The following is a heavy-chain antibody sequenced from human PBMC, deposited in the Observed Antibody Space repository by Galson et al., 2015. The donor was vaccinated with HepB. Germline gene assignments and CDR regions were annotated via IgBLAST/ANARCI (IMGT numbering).Heavy chain of an antibody. CDR1: GYTFTSYD. V-gene: IGHV1-8*01. Sequence: SVKVSCKASGYTFTSYDINWVRQATGQGLEWMGWMNPNSGNTGYAQKFQGRVTMTRNTSISTAYMELSSLRSEDTAVYYCARDWGRIVVVPAARYYYYGMDVWGQGTTVTVSS. D-gene: IGHD2-2*01. J-gene: IGHJ6*02. CDR3: ARDWGRIVVVPAARYYYYGMDV. CDR2: MNPNSGNT.